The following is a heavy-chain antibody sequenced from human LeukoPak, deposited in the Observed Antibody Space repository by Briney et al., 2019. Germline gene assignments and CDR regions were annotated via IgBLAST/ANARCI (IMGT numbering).Heavy chain of an antibody. CDR1: GYSIRSGYY. CDR2: IYPSGST. D-gene: IGHD3-10*01. V-gene: IGHV4-38-2*02. Sequence: SETLSLTCTVSGYSIRSGYYWGWIRQPPGKRLEWIGSIYPSGSTFYNPSLKSRVTISVDTSKNQFYLKVNSVTAADTAVYFCARLFGSGSYSLVLDYWGQGRQVTVSS. CDR3: ARLFGSGSYSLVLDY. J-gene: IGHJ4*02.